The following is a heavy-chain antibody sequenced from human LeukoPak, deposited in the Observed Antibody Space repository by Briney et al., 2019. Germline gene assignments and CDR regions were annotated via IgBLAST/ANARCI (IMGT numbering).Heavy chain of an antibody. CDR3: ARVLHSGSSSSWWFDP. V-gene: IGHV3-11*04. J-gene: IGHJ5*02. D-gene: IGHD6-6*01. CDR1: GFTFSDYY. CDR2: ISSSGSTI. Sequence: PGGSLTLSCPASGFTFSDYYMSWLRQAPGKGLEWISYISSSGSTIYYADSVKGRFTISRDNADTSLHLQMNSLRAEDTSVYYCARVLHSGSSSSWWFDPWGQGALVTVSS.